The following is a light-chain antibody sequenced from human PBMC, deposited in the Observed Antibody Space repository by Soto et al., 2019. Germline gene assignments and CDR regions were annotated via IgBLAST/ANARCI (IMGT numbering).Light chain of an antibody. Sequence: EIVLAQSPATLSLSPGESATLSCRASQSVSSYLAWYQQKPGQAPRLLIYDASNRATGIPARFSGSGSGTDFTLTISSLEPEDFAVYYCQERSNWQLTFGGGTKVELK. CDR1: QSVSSY. CDR3: QERSNWQLT. J-gene: IGKJ4*01. V-gene: IGKV3-11*01. CDR2: DAS.